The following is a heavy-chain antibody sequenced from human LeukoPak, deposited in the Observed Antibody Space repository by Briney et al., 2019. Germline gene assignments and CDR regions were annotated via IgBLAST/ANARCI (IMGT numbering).Heavy chain of an antibody. Sequence: SETVSLTCTVSGGSISSYYWSWIRQPPGKGLEWIGYIYYSGSSNYNPSLKSRVTISVDTSKNQLSLKLSSVTAADTAVYYCARGYGRLNWFDPWGQGTLVTVSS. CDR1: GGSISSYY. J-gene: IGHJ5*02. CDR2: IYYSGSS. CDR3: ARGYGRLNWFDP. D-gene: IGHD1-14*01. V-gene: IGHV4-59*01.